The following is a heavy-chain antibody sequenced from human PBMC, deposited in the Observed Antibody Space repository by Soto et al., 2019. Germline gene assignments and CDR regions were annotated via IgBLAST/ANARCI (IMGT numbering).Heavy chain of an antibody. Sequence: QITLKESGPTLVKPTQTLTLTCTFSGFSLSTSGVGVGWIRQPPGKALEWLAVIYWDDDKRSSSSLKSRLTNXXDXSXSQVALTMTNMDPVDTATYYCAHHPYYGLAPYPFDYWGQGILVTVSS. D-gene: IGHD3-10*01. CDR3: AHHPYYGLAPYPFDY. CDR1: GFSLSTSGVG. J-gene: IGHJ4*02. V-gene: IGHV2-5*02. CDR2: IYWDDDK.